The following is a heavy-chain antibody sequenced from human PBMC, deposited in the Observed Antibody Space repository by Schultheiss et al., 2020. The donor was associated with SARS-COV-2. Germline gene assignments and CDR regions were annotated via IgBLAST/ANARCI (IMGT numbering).Heavy chain of an antibody. V-gene: IGHV4-4*07. D-gene: IGHD3-22*01. J-gene: IGHJ3*02. CDR3: AREETYYYDSSGYYDAFDI. CDR1: GGSISSYY. CDR2: IYTSGST. Sequence: SQTLSLTCTVSGGSISSYYWSWIRQPAGKGLEWIGRIYTSGSTNYNPSLKSRVTISVDTSKNQFSLKLSSVTAADTAVYYCAREETYYYDSSGYYDAFDIWGQGTMVTVSS.